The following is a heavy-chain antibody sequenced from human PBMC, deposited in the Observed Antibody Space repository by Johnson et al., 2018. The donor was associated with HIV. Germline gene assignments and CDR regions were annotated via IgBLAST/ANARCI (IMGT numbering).Heavy chain of an antibody. CDR2: VYRGCST. CDR3: ARGGTESVGYHPAAHFLSAFDI. Sequence: VQLVESGGGLIQPGGSLRLSCAASVFTVSSNYMSWVRQAPGKGLEWVYVVYRGCSTYYADSVKRRFTVSSDSSKNTLYLQMTRLRVEDTAIYYCARGGTESVGYHPAAHFLSAFDIWGQGTMVTVSS. V-gene: IGHV3-66*03. CDR1: VFTVSSNY. J-gene: IGHJ3*02. D-gene: IGHD1-7*01.